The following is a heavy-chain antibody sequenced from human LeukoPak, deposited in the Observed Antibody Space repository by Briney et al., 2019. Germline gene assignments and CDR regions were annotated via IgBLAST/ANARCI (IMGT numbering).Heavy chain of an antibody. J-gene: IGHJ4*02. V-gene: IGHV3-7*01. CDR3: YSATPDY. Sequence: GGSLRLSCVASGFSISGYWMSWVRQAPGKGLEWVANIKQDGSEKNYVGSVKGRFTISRDNAKNSLYLEMDSLRAEDTAVYYCYSATPDYWGRGTLVTVSS. D-gene: IGHD2-15*01. CDR2: IKQDGSEK. CDR1: GFSISGYW.